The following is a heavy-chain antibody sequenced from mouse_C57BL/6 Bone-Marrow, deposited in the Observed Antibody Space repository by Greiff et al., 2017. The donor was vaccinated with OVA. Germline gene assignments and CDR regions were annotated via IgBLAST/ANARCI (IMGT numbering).Heavy chain of an antibody. D-gene: IGHD1-1*01. CDR1: GYTFTSYW. Sequence: VQLQQPGAELVKPGASVKLSCKASGYTFTSYWITWVKQRPGQGLEWIGAIYAGSGSPNYNEQFKSQATLTVDTASSTAYMQLIRLTTEGSAVYYCARRFGTTVVAPYFDYWGQGTTRTVSS. J-gene: IGHJ2*01. CDR3: ARRFGTTVVAPYFDY. V-gene: IGHV1-55*01. CDR2: IYAGSGSP.